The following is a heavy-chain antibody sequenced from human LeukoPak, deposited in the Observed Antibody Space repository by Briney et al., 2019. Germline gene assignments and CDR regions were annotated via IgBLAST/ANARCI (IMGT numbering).Heavy chain of an antibody. J-gene: IGHJ4*02. CDR2: INHSGST. V-gene: IGHV4-34*01. CDR1: GGSFSGYY. CDR3: ARRGRWSVVVVAATLIFDY. Sequence: PSETLSLTCAVYGGSFSGYYWSWIRQPPGKGLEWFGEINHSGSTNYNPSLKSRVTISVDTSKNQFSLKLSSVTAADTAVYYCARRGRWSVVVVAATLIFDYWGQGTLVTVSS. D-gene: IGHD2-15*01.